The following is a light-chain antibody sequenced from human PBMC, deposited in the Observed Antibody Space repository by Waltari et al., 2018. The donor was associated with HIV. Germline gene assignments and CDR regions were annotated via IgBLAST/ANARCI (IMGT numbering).Light chain of an antibody. V-gene: IGLV2-18*02. J-gene: IGLJ2*01. CDR3: SSYTSSSTFV. CDR1: SSDVGSYNR. Sequence: QSALTQPPSVSGSPGQSVTISCTGTSSDVGSYNRVPWYQQPPGTAPKLRIYEVSNRPSGVPDRFSGSKSGNTASLTISGLQAEDEADYYCSSYTSSSTFVFGGGTKLTVL. CDR2: EVS.